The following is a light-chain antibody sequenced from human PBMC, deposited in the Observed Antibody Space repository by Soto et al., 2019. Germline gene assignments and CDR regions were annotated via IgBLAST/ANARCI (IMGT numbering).Light chain of an antibody. CDR3: QQYENLPT. J-gene: IGKJ5*01. V-gene: IGKV1-33*01. CDR2: DAS. CDR1: QNINNY. Sequence: ASVGDRVTITCQASQNINNYLNWYQQKPGRAPKLLICDASNLEAGVASRFRGSGSGTDFTFTISRLQPEGVATWYCQQYENLPTSGEGTRLEIK.